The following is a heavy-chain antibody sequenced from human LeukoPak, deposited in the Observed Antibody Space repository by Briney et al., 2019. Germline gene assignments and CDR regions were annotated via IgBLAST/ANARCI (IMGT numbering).Heavy chain of an antibody. Sequence: GGSLRLSCAASGFTFSSYWMHWVRQAPGKGLVWVSRINSDGSRTSYADSVKGRFTISRDNAKNTLYLEMNSLRAEDTAVYYCAKVRYCSGVNCYPDDNWGQGTLVTVSS. V-gene: IGHV3-74*01. D-gene: IGHD2-15*01. J-gene: IGHJ4*02. CDR1: GFTFSSYW. CDR2: INSDGSRT. CDR3: AKVRYCSGVNCYPDDN.